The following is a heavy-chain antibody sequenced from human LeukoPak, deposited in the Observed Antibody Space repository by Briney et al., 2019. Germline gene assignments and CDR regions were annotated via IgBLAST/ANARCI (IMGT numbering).Heavy chain of an antibody. Sequence: GGSLRLSCAASGFTFSSCAMHWVRQAPGKGLEWVAVISYDGSNKYYADSVKGRFTISRDNSKNTLYLQMNSLRAEDTAVYYCARDPVGPYGDYGVYFDYWGQGTLVTVSS. CDR2: ISYDGSNK. D-gene: IGHD4-17*01. CDR1: GFTFSSCA. V-gene: IGHV3-30-3*01. CDR3: ARDPVGPYGDYGVYFDY. J-gene: IGHJ4*02.